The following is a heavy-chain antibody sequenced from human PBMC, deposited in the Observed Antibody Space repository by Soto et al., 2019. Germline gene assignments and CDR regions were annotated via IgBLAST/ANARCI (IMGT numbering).Heavy chain of an antibody. J-gene: IGHJ4*02. CDR2: IIPIFGTA. CDR1: GVTFSSYA. V-gene: IGHV1-69*13. Sequence: SVKVSCKASGVTFSSYAISWVRQAPGQGLEWMGGIIPIFGTANYAQKFQGRVTITADESTSTAYMELSSLRSEDTAVYYCARDYYYDSSGYYFDYWGQGTLVTVSS. D-gene: IGHD3-22*01. CDR3: ARDYYYDSSGYYFDY.